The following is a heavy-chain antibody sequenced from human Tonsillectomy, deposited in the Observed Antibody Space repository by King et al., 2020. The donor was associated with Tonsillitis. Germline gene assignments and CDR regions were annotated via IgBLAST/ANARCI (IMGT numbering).Heavy chain of an antibody. CDR3: AKDQLRFLEWVSSPDY. CDR1: GFTFRSYA. Sequence: VQLVESGGGLVQPGGSLRLSCAPPGFTFRSYAMSGVRQAPGRGLEWVSAIVGSVGGTNNTDSVKGRFTISRDNSKNTLYLQRNSLRAEDTAVYYCAKDQLRFLEWVSSPDYWGQGTLVTVSS. D-gene: IGHD3-3*01. V-gene: IGHV3-23*04. J-gene: IGHJ4*02. CDR2: IVGSVGGT.